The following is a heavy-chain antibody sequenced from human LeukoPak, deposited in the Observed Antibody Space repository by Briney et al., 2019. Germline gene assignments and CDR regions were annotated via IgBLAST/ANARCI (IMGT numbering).Heavy chain of an antibody. CDR2: IYHSGST. CDR3: ARLGAVATNWFDP. V-gene: IGHV4-38-2*02. CDR1: GYSISSGYY. J-gene: IGHJ5*02. D-gene: IGHD6-19*01. Sequence: SETLSLTCTVSGYSISSGYYWGWIRQPPGKGLEWIGSIYHSGSTNYNPSLKSRVTISVDTSNNQFSLKLSSVTAADTAVYYCARLGAVATNWFDPWGQGTLVTVSS.